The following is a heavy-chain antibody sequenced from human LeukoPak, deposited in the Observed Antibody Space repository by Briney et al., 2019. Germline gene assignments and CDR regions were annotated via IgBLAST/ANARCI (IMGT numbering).Heavy chain of an antibody. CDR2: INHSGST. CDR3: AKGHVLLWFGELFPPGHYGMDV. V-gene: IGHV4-34*01. Sequence: SETLSLTCADYGGSFSGYYWSWIRQPPGKGLEWIGEINHSGSTNYNPSLKSRVTISVDTSKNQFYLKLSSVTAADTAVYYCAKGHVLLWFGELFPPGHYGMDVWSKGTTVTVSS. CDR1: GGSFSGYY. D-gene: IGHD3-10*01. J-gene: IGHJ6*04.